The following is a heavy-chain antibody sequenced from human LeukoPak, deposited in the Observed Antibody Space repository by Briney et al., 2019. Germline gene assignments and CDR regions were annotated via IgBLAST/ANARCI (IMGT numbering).Heavy chain of an antibody. J-gene: IGHJ3*02. CDR3: ARDSKLNAFDI. CDR1: GGSISSYY. V-gene: IGHV4-59*01. Sequence: KSSETLSLTCTVSGGSISSYYWSWIRQPPGKGLEWIGYIYYSGSTNYNPSLKSRVTISVDASKNQFSLKLSSVTAADTAVYYCARDSKLNAFDIWGQGTMVTVSS. CDR2: IYYSGST. D-gene: IGHD5-24*01.